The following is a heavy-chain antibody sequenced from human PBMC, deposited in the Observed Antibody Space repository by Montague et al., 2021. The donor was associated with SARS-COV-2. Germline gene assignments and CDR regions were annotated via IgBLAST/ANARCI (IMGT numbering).Heavy chain of an antibody. CDR1: GFTFSSYA. CDR3: AREGITAAGKDFDY. D-gene: IGHD6-13*01. CDR2: ISYDGTNE. J-gene: IGHJ4*02. V-gene: IGHV3-30*04. Sequence: SLRLSCAASGFTFSSYAMHWVRQDPGKGLEWVAVISYDGTNEYYADSVKGRFTISRDNSKNTLYLQMNSLRAEDTVVYYCAREGITAAGKDFDYWGQGTLVTVSS.